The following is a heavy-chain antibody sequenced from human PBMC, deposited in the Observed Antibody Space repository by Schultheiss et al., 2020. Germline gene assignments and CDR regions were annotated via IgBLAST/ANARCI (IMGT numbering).Heavy chain of an antibody. CDR2: ISWNSGSI. CDR3: AKGADIRPYYYYYGMDV. V-gene: IGHV3-9*01. CDR1: GFTFDDYA. D-gene: IGHD3-9*01. Sequence: GGSLRLSCAASGFTFDDYAMHWVRQAPGKGLEWVSGISWNSGSIGYADSVKGRFTISRDNAKNSLYLQMNSLRAEDTALYYCAKGADIRPYYYYYGMDVWGQGTTVNV. J-gene: IGHJ6*02.